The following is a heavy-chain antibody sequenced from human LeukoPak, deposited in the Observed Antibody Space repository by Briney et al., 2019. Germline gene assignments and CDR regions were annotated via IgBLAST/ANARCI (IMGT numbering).Heavy chain of an antibody. D-gene: IGHD1-26*01. CDR2: IKQDGSEK. CDR3: ANHGGVGATYLQH. CDR1: GFTFSSYW. Sequence: GGSLRLSCAASGFTFSSYWMSWVRQAPGRGLEWVANIKQDGSEKYYVDSVKGRFTISRDNAKNSLYLQMNSLRAEDTAVYYCANHGGVGATYLQHWGQGTLVTVSS. J-gene: IGHJ1*01. V-gene: IGHV3-7*01.